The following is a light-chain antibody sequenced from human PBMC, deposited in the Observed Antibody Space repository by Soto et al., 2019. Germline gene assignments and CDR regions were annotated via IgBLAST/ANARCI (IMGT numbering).Light chain of an antibody. V-gene: IGKV3-20*01. CDR2: RAS. J-gene: IGKJ1*01. Sequence: VVLTHSPATLSLSPGEIATLSCRTSLSVSVYLDWYQQKPGQAPKVLIYRASSRATGIPDRFSGSGSGTDFTLTISRLEPEDFAVYYCQQYGGSPTFGQGTKVDIK. CDR3: QQYGGSPT. CDR1: LSVSVY.